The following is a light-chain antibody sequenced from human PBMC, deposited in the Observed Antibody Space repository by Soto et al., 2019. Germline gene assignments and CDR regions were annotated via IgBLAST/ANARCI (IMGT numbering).Light chain of an antibody. CDR3: MQVLQTPPT. V-gene: IGKV2-28*01. CDR1: QSLLQSNGNNY. Sequence: DIVMTQSPLSLPVTPVETASISCRSSQSLLQSNGNNYLGGLVQKPGQSPQLLIYLGSSRASGVPDRFGASGSGTDFALKISRVAAEDLGIYYGMQVLQTPPTVGGGTKVEIK. J-gene: IGKJ4*01. CDR2: LGS.